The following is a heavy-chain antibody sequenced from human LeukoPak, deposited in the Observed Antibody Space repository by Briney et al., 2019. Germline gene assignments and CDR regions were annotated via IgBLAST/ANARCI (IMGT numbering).Heavy chain of an antibody. CDR3: ARGVVGDGHNPGKD. J-gene: IGHJ4*02. CDR1: GFTFSSFW. CDR2: ISTDGSIT. Sequence: GGSLRLSCAASGFTFSSFWMHWVRQAPGKGLVWVSRISTDGSITNYADSVKGRFTISRDNAKNTLYLQMNSLRAEDTAVYYCARGVVGDGHNPGKDWGQGTLVTVSS. V-gene: IGHV3-74*01. D-gene: IGHD5-24*01.